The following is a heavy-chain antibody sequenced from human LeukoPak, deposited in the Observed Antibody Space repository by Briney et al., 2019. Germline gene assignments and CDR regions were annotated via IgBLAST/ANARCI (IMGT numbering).Heavy chain of an antibody. CDR1: GDSISSGDNY. CDR2: IYYSGST. V-gene: IGHV4-31*03. D-gene: IGHD2-2*02. CDR3: ARVRAATIPPFFYS. Sequence: SETLSLTCTVSGDSISSGDNYWTWLRQHPGKGLEWIGCIYYSGSTYYNLSLKSRVIISADTSKNHFSLKLSSVTAADTAVYYCARVRAATIPPFFYSWGQGILVTVSS. J-gene: IGHJ4*02.